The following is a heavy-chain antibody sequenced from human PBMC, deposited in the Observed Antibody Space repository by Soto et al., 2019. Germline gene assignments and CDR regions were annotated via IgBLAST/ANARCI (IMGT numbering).Heavy chain of an antibody. CDR3: ARSGRWLQPFDY. Sequence: GGSLRLSCAASGFTFSDYYMSWIRQAPGKGLEWVPYISSSGSTIYYAGSVKGRFTISRDNAKNSLYLQMNSLRAEDTAVYYCARSGRWLQPFDYWGKGTLVTVSS. CDR1: GFTFSDYY. V-gene: IGHV3-11*01. J-gene: IGHJ4*02. CDR2: ISSSGSTI. D-gene: IGHD5-12*01.